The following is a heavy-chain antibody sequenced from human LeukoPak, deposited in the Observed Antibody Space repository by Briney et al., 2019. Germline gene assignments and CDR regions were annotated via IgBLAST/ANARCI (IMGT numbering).Heavy chain of an antibody. CDR1: GFSISHGYY. V-gene: IGHV4-38-2*02. CDR3: AKSNGYGLVDI. CDR2: IYHSGST. D-gene: IGHD3-10*01. Sequence: KPSETLSLTCTVSGFSISHGYYWGWVRQSPGKGLEWIGSIYHSGSTDYNPSLKSRVTMSVDTSKNQFSLRLNSVTAADTAVYYCAKSNGYGLVDIWGQGTMVTVSS. J-gene: IGHJ3*02.